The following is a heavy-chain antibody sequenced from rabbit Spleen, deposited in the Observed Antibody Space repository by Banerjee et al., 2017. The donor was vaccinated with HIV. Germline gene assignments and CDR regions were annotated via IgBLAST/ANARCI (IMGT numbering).Heavy chain of an antibody. V-gene: IGHV1S40*01. Sequence: QSLEESGGGLVKPGGTLTLTCKASGFSFNSGYDMCWVRQVPGKGLEWIACIYTDYGSTDYESWAKGRFTISKTSSTTVTLQMTSLTAAVTATYFCARDTASSFSSYGMDLWGPGTLVTV. J-gene: IGHJ6*01. D-gene: IGHD8-1*01. CDR1: GFSFNSGYD. CDR2: IYTDYGST. CDR3: ARDTASSFSSYGMDL.